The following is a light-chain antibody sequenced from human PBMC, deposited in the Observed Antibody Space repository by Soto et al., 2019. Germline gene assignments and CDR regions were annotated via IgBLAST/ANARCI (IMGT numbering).Light chain of an antibody. CDR1: QGISSY. Sequence: DIQLTQSPSFLSASVGDRVTITCRASQGISSYLAWYQQKPGKAPKLLIYAASTLQSGVPSRFSGSGSGTDFTLTISSLQSEDFAVYYCQQYNNWPPVTFGQGTKVDIK. CDR3: QQYNNWPPVT. CDR2: AAS. J-gene: IGKJ1*01. V-gene: IGKV1-9*01.